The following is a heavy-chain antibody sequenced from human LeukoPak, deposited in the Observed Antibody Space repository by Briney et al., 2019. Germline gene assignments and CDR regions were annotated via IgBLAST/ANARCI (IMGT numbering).Heavy chain of an antibody. CDR3: ARDPGSGNFDY. J-gene: IGHJ4*02. CDR2: ISSSSSTI. D-gene: IGHD6-25*01. V-gene: IGHV3-48*04. CDR1: GFTFSSYS. Sequence: GGSLRLSCAASGFTFSSYSMNWVRRAPGKGLEWVSYISSSSSTIYYADSVKGRFTISRDNAKNSLYLQMNSLRAEDTAVYYCARDPGSGNFDYWGQGTLVTVSS.